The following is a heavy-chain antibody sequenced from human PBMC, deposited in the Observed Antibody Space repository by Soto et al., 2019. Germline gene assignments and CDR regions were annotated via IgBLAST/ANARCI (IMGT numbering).Heavy chain of an antibody. J-gene: IGHJ4*02. D-gene: IGHD1-26*01. CDR3: ARGEQYSGRIFDY. Sequence: QVQLQQSGPGLVKPSQTLSVTCVISGDSVSSNSAAWNWISQSPSRGLEWLGRTYYRSKWYSDYAASVESRITVKPDTSKNHFSLELNSVTPEDTAVYYCARGEQYSGRIFDYWGQGTLVTVSS. CDR1: GDSVSSNSAA. CDR2: TYYRSKWYS. V-gene: IGHV6-1*01.